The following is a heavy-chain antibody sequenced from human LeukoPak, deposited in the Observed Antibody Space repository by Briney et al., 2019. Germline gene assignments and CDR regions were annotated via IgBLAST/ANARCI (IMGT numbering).Heavy chain of an antibody. J-gene: IGHJ3*02. CDR2: ISYIGST. D-gene: IGHD4-17*01. CDR3: ARDLVTVTKGFDI. V-gene: IGHV4-59*11. CDR1: ADSFSSHY. Sequence: SETLALTCAVSADSFSSHYWTWIRQPPGKGLEWIGYISYIGSTNYNPSLKSRVTISIDTSKNQFSLKLSSVTAADTAVYYCARDLVTVTKGFDIWGQGTMVSVSS.